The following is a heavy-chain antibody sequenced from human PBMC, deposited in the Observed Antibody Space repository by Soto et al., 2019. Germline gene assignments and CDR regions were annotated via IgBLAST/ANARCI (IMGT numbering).Heavy chain of an antibody. V-gene: IGHV4-39*01. CDR1: GGSISSSSYY. CDR2: IYYSGST. J-gene: IGHJ3*02. CDR3: ARRRGGDAFDI. Sequence: QLQLQESGPGLVKPSETLSLTCTVSGGSISSSSYYWGWIRQPPGKGLEWIGSIYYSGSTYYNPSLKSRVTISVDTSKNQFSLKLSSVTAADTAVYYCARRRGGDAFDIWGQGTMVTVSS. D-gene: IGHD3-16*01.